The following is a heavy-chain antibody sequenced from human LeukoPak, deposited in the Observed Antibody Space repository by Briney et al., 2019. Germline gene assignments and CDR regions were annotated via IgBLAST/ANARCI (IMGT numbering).Heavy chain of an antibody. CDR2: ISSSGTTM. V-gene: IGHV3-11*01. J-gene: IGHJ4*02. Sequence: GGSLRLSCAASGFTFSDYYMSWIRQTPGKGLEWVSYISSSGTTMEYADSVKGRFTISRDNAKDSLYLQMNSLGAEDTAVYYCAKGHAYGMIWGQGTLVTVSS. CDR3: AKGHAYGMI. D-gene: IGHD3-10*01. CDR1: GFTFSDYY.